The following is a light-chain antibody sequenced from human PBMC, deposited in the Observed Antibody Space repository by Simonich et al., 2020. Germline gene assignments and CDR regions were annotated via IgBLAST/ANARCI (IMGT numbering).Light chain of an antibody. J-gene: IGLJ2*01. CDR1: IGSIASNY. V-gene: IGLV6-57*01. Sequence: NFMLTQPHSVSESPGKTVTISCTRSIGSIASNYVQWYQQRPGSSPTTVIYADNQRPSGGPDRFSGSIDSSSNSASLTISGLKTEDEADYYCQSYDSSNQVFGGGTKLTVL. CDR2: ADN. CDR3: QSYDSSNQV.